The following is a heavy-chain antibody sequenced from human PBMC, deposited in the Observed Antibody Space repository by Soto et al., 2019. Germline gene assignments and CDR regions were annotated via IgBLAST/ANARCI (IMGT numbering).Heavy chain of an antibody. V-gene: IGHV5-51*01. D-gene: IGHD4-17*01. CDR1: GYSFTSYW. Sequence: GESLKISCKGSGYSFTSYWIGWVRQMPGKGLEWMGIIYPGDSDTGYSPSFQGQVTISADKSISTAYLQWSSLKASDTAMYYCVRQSEDSDYGEALDYWGQGTLVTVSS. CDR2: IYPGDSDT. J-gene: IGHJ4*02. CDR3: VRQSEDSDYGEALDY.